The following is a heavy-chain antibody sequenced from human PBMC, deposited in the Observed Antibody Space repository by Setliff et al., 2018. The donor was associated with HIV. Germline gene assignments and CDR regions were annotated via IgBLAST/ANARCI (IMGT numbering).Heavy chain of an antibody. Sequence: GASVKVSCKASGYTFTKYDINWVRQATGQGLEWMGWMNPDSGNTGSAQNFQGRLTITWNTSISTAYMELGSLGFDDTAVYFCARTQSGGSSVYYYYYMDVWGQGTAVTVSS. CDR1: GYTFTKYD. CDR3: ARTQSGGSSVYYYYYMDV. D-gene: IGHD2-15*01. J-gene: IGHJ6*03. CDR2: MNPDSGNT. V-gene: IGHV1-8*03.